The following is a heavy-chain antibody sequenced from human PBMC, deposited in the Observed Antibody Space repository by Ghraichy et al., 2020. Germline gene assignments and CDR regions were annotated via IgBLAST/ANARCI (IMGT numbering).Heavy chain of an antibody. CDR1: GGSIRRSSYY. CDR3: ARQGYVYDAFDI. CDR2: IYYSGST. J-gene: IGHJ3*02. Sequence: SETLSLTCTVSGGSIRRSSYYWGWVRQLPGKELKWIGSIYYSGSTCYNPSLKSRVTISVDTSKNQFSLKLSSVTAADTAVYFCARQGYVYDAFDICGQGTMVTGSS. V-gene: IGHV4-39*01. D-gene: IGHD1-1*01.